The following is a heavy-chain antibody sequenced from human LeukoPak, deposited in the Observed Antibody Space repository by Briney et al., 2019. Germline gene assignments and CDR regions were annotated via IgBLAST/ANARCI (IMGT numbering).Heavy chain of an antibody. CDR1: GYTFTSYG. CDR2: ISAYNGNT. Sequence: GASVKVSCKASGYTFTSYGISWVRQAPGQGLEWMGWISAYNGNTNYAQKLQGRVTMTTDTSTSTAYMELRSLGSDDTAVYYCARSRDSGIAAAAHDYWGQGTLVTVSS. V-gene: IGHV1-18*01. D-gene: IGHD6-13*01. CDR3: ARSRDSGIAAAAHDY. J-gene: IGHJ4*02.